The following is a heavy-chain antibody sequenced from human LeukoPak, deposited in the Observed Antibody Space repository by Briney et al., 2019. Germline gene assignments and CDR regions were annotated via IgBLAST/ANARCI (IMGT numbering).Heavy chain of an antibody. V-gene: IGHV3-7*03. CDR3: AKEAQGCSINSCYFDS. CDR1: GFTFSRYW. D-gene: IGHD2-2*01. CDR2: IKPDGSEK. J-gene: IGHJ4*02. Sequence: GGSLRLSCAASGFTFSRYWMTWVRQTPRKGLEWVANIKPDGSEKYYVDSVRGRFTISRDNAKNSLHLQMNSLRADDTAVYYCAKEAQGCSINSCYFDSWGQGTLVTVSS.